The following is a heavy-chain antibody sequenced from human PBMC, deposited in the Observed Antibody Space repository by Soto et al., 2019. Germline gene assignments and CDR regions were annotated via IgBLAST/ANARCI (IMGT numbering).Heavy chain of an antibody. CDR2: IYYTGRT. Sequence: QVQLQESGPGLVKPSQTLSLACTVSDGSVSRGGYYWSWLRQSPGKGLEWIGNIYYTGRTSYNPSLKSRVTISLETSKRQFSLRLASGSAADTALYYCAREGSYHYFDYWGQGALVTVSS. CDR1: DGSVSRGGYY. J-gene: IGHJ4*02. CDR3: AREGSYHYFDY. V-gene: IGHV4-31*03. D-gene: IGHD1-26*01.